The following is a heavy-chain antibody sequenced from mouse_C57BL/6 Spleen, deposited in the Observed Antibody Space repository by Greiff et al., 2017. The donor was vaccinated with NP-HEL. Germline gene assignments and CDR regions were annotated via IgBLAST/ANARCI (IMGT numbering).Heavy chain of an antibody. J-gene: IGHJ4*01. Sequence: EVQLVESGGGLVKPGGSLKLSCAASGFTFSDYGMHWVRQAPEKGLEWVAYISSGSSTIYYADTVKGRFTISRDNAKNTLFLQMTSLRSEDTAMYYCATYDYLYAMDYWGQGTSVTVSS. D-gene: IGHD2-4*01. CDR3: ATYDYLYAMDY. CDR2: ISSGSSTI. CDR1: GFTFSDYG. V-gene: IGHV5-17*01.